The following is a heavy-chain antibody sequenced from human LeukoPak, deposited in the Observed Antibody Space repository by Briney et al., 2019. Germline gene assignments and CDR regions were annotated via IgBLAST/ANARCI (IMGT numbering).Heavy chain of an antibody. J-gene: IGHJ4*02. CDR3: ARDYSGWYYFGY. CDR1: GYTFTSYY. CDR2: INPSGGST. V-gene: IGHV1-46*01. Sequence: ASVKVSCKASGYTFTSYYMHWVRQAPGQGLEWMGIINPSGGSTSYAQKFQGRVTMTRDTSTSTVYMELSSLRPEDTAVYYCARDYSGWYYFGYWGQGTLVTVSS. D-gene: IGHD6-19*01.